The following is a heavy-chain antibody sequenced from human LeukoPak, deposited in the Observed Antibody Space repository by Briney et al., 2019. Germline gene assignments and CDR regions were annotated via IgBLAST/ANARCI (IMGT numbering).Heavy chain of an antibody. V-gene: IGHV1-69*05. CDR3: ARGLSAGVDVYYYYMDV. J-gene: IGHJ6*03. CDR1: GGTFSRSA. D-gene: IGHD3-10*01. Sequence: GASVKVSCKASGGTFSRSAISRVRLAPGQGREWMGRIIPIFGTANYAQKFQGRVTITTDESTNTAYMELSSLRSEDTAVYYCARGLSAGVDVYYYYMDVWGKGTTVTVSS. CDR2: IIPIFGTA.